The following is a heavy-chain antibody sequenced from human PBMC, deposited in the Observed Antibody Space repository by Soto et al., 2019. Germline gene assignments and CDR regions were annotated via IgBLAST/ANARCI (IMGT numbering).Heavy chain of an antibody. CDR1: GFTFDDYA. D-gene: IGHD4-17*01. Sequence: EVQLVESGGGLVQPGRSLRLSCAASGFTFDDYAMHWVQQAPGKGLEWVSGISWNSGSIGYADSVKGRFTISRDNAKNSLYLQMNSLRAEDTALYYCAKGNYGDYVNDAFDIWGQGTMVTVSS. J-gene: IGHJ3*02. CDR2: ISWNSGSI. V-gene: IGHV3-9*01. CDR3: AKGNYGDYVNDAFDI.